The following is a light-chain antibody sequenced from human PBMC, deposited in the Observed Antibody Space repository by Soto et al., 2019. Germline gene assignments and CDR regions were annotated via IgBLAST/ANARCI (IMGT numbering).Light chain of an antibody. Sequence: EIVLTQSPGTLSLSPGERATLSCRASQSVSSSYLAWYQQKPGQAPRLLIYGASSRATGIPDRFSDSGSGTDFTLTISRLEPEDFAMYYCQQYGSSPYTFGQGNKLEIK. CDR1: QSVSSSY. CDR2: GAS. J-gene: IGKJ2*01. V-gene: IGKV3-20*01. CDR3: QQYGSSPYT.